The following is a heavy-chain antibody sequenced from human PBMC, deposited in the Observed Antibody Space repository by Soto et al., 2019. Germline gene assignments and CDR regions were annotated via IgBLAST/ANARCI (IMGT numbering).Heavy chain of an antibody. J-gene: IGHJ5*02. D-gene: IGHD3-22*01. Sequence: QVQLVQSGAEVKKPGSSVKVSCKASGGTFSSYAISWVRQAPGQGLEWMGGIIPIFGTANYAQKFQGRVTITADESTSTADMELRSLRSEDTAVYYCARGSDYDSSGYYYSWFDPWGQGTLVTVSS. CDR1: GGTFSSYA. V-gene: IGHV1-69*12. CDR2: IIPIFGTA. CDR3: ARGSDYDSSGYYYSWFDP.